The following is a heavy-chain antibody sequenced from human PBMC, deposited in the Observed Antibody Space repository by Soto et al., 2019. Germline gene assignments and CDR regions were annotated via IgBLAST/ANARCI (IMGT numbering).Heavy chain of an antibody. CDR3: ARDVGFYYGAGRAFFDY. D-gene: IGHD4-17*01. Sequence: GGSLRLSCAASGFTFSSYSMNWVRQAPGKGLEWVSSISSSSSYIYYADSVKGRFTISRDNAKNSLYLQMNSLRAEDTAVYYCARDVGFYYGAGRAFFDYWGQGTLVTVSS. V-gene: IGHV3-21*01. J-gene: IGHJ4*02. CDR1: GFTFSSYS. CDR2: ISSSSSYI.